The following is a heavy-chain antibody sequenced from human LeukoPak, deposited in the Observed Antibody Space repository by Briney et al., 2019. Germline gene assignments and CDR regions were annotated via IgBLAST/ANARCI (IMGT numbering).Heavy chain of an antibody. J-gene: IGHJ4*02. CDR3: RVCSSTSCLDY. V-gene: IGHV1-46*01. CDR2: INPSGGST. Sequence: ASVKVSCKASGYTFTSYYMHWARQAPGQGLEWMGIINPSGGSTSYAQKFQGRVTMTRDTSTSTVYMELSSLRSEDTAVYYCRVCSSTSCLDYWGQGTLVTVSS. D-gene: IGHD2-2*01. CDR1: GYTFTSYY.